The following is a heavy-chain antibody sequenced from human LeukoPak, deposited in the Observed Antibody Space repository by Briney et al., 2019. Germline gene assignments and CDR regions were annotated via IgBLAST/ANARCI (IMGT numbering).Heavy chain of an antibody. J-gene: IGHJ4*02. Sequence: PGGSLRLSCAASGFTFSSYAMHWVRQAPGKGLEWVAVISYDGSNKYYADSVKGRFTISRDNSKNTLYLQMNSLRAEDTAVYYCARVDSSGYYGLTFDYWGQGTLVTVSS. CDR1: GFTFSSYA. D-gene: IGHD3-22*01. V-gene: IGHV3-30-3*01. CDR2: ISYDGSNK. CDR3: ARVDSSGYYGLTFDY.